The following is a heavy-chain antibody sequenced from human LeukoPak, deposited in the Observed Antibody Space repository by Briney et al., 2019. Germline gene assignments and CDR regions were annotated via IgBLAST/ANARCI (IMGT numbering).Heavy chain of an antibody. CDR2: MSGSGTTI. CDR1: GFTFSNYE. CDR3: ARDPGIAAAGTVGYFDS. D-gene: IGHD6-13*01. V-gene: IGHV3-48*03. J-gene: IGHJ4*02. Sequence: GGSLRLSCAASGFTFSNYEMNWVRQAPGKGLEWVSYMSGSGTTIYYAESVKGRFTISRDNAKNTLHLQMNSLRVEDTAVYYCARDPGIAAAGTVGYFDSWGQGILVTVSS.